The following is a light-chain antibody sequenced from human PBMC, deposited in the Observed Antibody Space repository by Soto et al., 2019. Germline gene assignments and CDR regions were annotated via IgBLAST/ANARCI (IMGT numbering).Light chain of an antibody. V-gene: IGLV4-69*01. Sequence: QSVLTQSPSASASLGASVKLTCTLSSGHSSNAIAWHQQQPQKGPRFLMKLNSDGSHSKGDGIPDRFSGSSSGAERDLTISSLQSEDEADYYCQTWGTGIRAFGGGTKVTVL. J-gene: IGLJ2*01. CDR3: QTWGTGIRA. CDR2: LNSDGSH. CDR1: SGHSSNA.